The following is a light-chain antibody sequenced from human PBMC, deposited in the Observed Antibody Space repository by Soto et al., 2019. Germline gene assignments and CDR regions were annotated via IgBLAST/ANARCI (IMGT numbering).Light chain of an antibody. CDR2: GAS. Sequence: EIVMTQSPATLSVSPGERATLSCRASQSVSSSLAWYQQKPGQAPRLLIFGASGRATGIPDRFSGSGSGTDFTLTISRLEPEDFAVYYCQQYGSLSWTFGQGTKVDIK. V-gene: IGKV3-20*01. CDR3: QQYGSLSWT. CDR1: QSVSSS. J-gene: IGKJ1*01.